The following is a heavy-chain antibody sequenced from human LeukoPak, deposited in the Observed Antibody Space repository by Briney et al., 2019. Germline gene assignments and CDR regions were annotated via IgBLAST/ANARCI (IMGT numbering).Heavy chain of an antibody. J-gene: IGHJ4*02. V-gene: IGHV4-61*02. CDR2: IYTSGST. D-gene: IGHD4-23*01. Sequence: SQTLSLTCTVSGGSISSGSYYWSWTRQPAGKGLEWIGRIYTSGSTNCNPSLKSRVTISVDTSKNQFSLKLSSVTAADTAVYYCARDYGGIDYWGQGTLVTVSS. CDR1: GGSISSGSYY. CDR3: ARDYGGIDY.